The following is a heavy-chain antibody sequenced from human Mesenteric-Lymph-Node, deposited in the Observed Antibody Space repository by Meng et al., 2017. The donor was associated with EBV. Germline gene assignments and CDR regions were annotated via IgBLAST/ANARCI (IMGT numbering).Heavy chain of an antibody. CDR3: ARDGSGDGYTFDY. V-gene: IGHV1-18*01. J-gene: IGHJ4*02. Sequence: QVQLVQSGAEVKKPGASVKVSCKAFGYTFTNYGINWVRQAPGQGIEWMGGISPYNGNTYSAQKFQGRVTMTTDTSTDTAYIELRSLRSDDTAVYSCARDGSGDGYTFDYWGQGTLVTVSS. CDR2: ISPYNGNT. CDR1: GYTFTNYG. D-gene: IGHD5-24*01.